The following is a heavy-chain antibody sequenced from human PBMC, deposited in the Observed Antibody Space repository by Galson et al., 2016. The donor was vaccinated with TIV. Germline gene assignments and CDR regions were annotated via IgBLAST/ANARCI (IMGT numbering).Heavy chain of an antibody. CDR2: IDPSDSYI. J-gene: IGHJ5*02. V-gene: IGHV5-10-1*01. CDR1: GYSFTNYW. CDR3: ARGVSTGSGWLDP. Sequence: QSGAEVKKPGESLRISCKGSGYSFTNYWITWVRQMPGKGLEWMGRIDPSDSYITYSPSFQGHVTISADRSINTAYLQWSSLKASDSAMYYCARGVSTGSGWLDPWGQGTLVTVSS. D-gene: IGHD3-3*01.